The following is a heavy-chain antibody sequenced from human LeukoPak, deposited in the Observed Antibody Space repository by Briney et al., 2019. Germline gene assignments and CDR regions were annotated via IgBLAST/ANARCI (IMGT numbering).Heavy chain of an antibody. CDR3: ARDQLVGVRDYMDF. D-gene: IGHD1-26*01. CDR1: GFTFSSYS. CDR2: ISSSSSYI. J-gene: IGHJ6*03. V-gene: IGHV3-21*01. Sequence: PGGSLRLSCAASGFTFSSYSMNWVRQAPAKGLEWVSSISSSSSYIYYADSVKGRFTISRDNAKNSLYLQMNSLRAEDTAVYYCARDQLVGVRDYMDFWGKGNTVTVSS.